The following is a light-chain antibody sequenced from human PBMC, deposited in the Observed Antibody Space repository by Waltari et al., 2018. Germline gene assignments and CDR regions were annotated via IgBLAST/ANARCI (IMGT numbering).Light chain of an antibody. J-gene: IGLJ2*01. Sequence: QSALTQPASVSGSPGQSITISCTGTSSDVGGYNYVSWYQQHPGKAPKLIVSDVSKRPSGVSNRFSGSKSGNTASLTISGLQAEDEADYYCSSYTSGTTVVFGGGTKLTVL. V-gene: IGLV2-14*01. CDR3: SSYTSGTTVV. CDR2: DVS. CDR1: SSDVGGYNY.